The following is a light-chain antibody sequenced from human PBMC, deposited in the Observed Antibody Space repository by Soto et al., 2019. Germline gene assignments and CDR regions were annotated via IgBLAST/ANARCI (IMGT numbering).Light chain of an antibody. CDR3: QSYDATNQV. Sequence: NFMLPQPHSVSESPGKTVTISCTRSSGSIASNYVQWYQQRPGSSPTTVIYEDNQRPSGVPDRFSGSIDSSSNSASLTISGLDTEDEADYYCQSYDATNQVFGGGTK. J-gene: IGLJ3*02. CDR1: SGSIASNY. CDR2: EDN. V-gene: IGLV6-57*01.